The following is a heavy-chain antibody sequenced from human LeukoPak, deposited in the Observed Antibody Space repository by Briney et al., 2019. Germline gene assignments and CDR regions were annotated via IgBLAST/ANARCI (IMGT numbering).Heavy chain of an antibody. CDR1: GFTFNKYA. CDR2: ISYDGSNQ. Sequence: GRSLRLSCAASGFTFNKYALHWVRQAPGKGLEWLAVISYDGSNQYYTDSVRGRFTISRDNSKNTLSVQMNSLRAEDTAVYFCARDSSGSASYYYYGMDVWGRGTTVTVSS. CDR3: ARDSSGSASYYYYGMDV. V-gene: IGHV3-30*04. J-gene: IGHJ6*02. D-gene: IGHD6-6*01.